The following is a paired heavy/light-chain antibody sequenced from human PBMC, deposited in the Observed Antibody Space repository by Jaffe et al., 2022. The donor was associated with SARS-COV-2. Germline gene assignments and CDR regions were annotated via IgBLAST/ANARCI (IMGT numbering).Light chain of an antibody. CDR3: AAWDDSLSGPHVV. CDR2: RNN. CDR1: SSNIGSNY. V-gene: IGLV1-47*01. Sequence: QSVLTQPPSASGTPGQRVTISCSGSSSNIGSNYVYWYQQLPGTAPKLLIYRNNQRPSGVPDRFSGSKSGTSASLAISGLRSEDEADYYCAAWDDSLSGPHVVFGGGTKLTVL. J-gene: IGLJ2*01.
Heavy chain of an antibody. V-gene: IGHV3-21*01. D-gene: IGHD3-22*01. CDR3: ARDYKIGPYYYDSSGHTTGDAFDI. Sequence: EVQLVESGGGLVKPGGSLRLSCAASGFTFSSYSMNWVRQAPGKGLEWVSSISSSSSYIYYADSVKGRFTISRDNAKNSLYLQMNSLRAEDTAVYYCARDYKIGPYYYDSSGHTTGDAFDIWGQGTMVTVSS. CDR2: ISSSSSYI. CDR1: GFTFSSYS. J-gene: IGHJ3*02.